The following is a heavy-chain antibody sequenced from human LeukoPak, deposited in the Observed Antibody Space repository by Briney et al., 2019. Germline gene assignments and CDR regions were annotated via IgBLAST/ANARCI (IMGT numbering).Heavy chain of an antibody. CDR3: ARVRSRYGSGSSFDY. J-gene: IGHJ4*02. V-gene: IGHV1-46*01. D-gene: IGHD3-10*01. Sequence: ASVKVSCKASGYTFTNYGISWVRQAPGQGLEWMGIINPSGGSTSYAQKFQGRVTMTKDTSTSTVYMELSSLRSEDTAVYYCARVRSRYGSGSSFDYWGQGTLVTVSS. CDR1: GYTFTNYG. CDR2: INPSGGST.